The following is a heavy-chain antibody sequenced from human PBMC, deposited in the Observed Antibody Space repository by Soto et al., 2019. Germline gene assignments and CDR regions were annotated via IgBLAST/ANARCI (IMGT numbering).Heavy chain of an antibody. D-gene: IGHD3-3*01. J-gene: IGHJ6*02. CDR1: GFTFSSYG. CDR3: AKEPITIFGVATVNNGMDV. V-gene: IGHV3-30*18. CDR2: ISYDGSNK. Sequence: GGSLSLSCAASGFTFSSYGMHWVRQSPGKGLEWVAVISYDGSNKYYADSVKGRFTISRDNSKNTLYLQMNSLRAEDTAVYYCAKEPITIFGVATVNNGMDVWGQGTTVTVSS.